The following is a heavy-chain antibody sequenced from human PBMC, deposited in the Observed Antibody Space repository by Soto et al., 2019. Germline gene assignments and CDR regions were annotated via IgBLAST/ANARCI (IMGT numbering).Heavy chain of an antibody. CDR3: ARVSGYYDSSGYYYKLNMDV. J-gene: IGHJ6*02. Sequence: PSETLSLTCAVYGGSFSGYYWSWIRQPPGKGLEWIGEINHSGSTNYNPSLKSRVTISVDTSKNHFSLKLSSVTAADTAVYYCARVSGYYDSSGYYYKLNMDVWGQGTTVTVSS. CDR1: GGSFSGYY. CDR2: INHSGST. V-gene: IGHV4-34*01. D-gene: IGHD3-22*01.